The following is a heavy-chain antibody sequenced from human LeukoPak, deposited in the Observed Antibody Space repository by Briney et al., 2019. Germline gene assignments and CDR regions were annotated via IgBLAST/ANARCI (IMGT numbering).Heavy chain of an antibody. V-gene: IGHV3-43*02. Sequence: GGSLRLSCAASGSTFDDYAMHWVRQAPGKGLEWVSLISGDGGSTYYADSVKGRFTISRDNSKNSLCLQMNSLRTEDTALYYCASVTCSGGSCYYYHYGMDVWGQGTTVTVSS. J-gene: IGHJ6*02. CDR3: ASVTCSGGSCYYYHYGMDV. D-gene: IGHD2-15*01. CDR2: ISGDGGST. CDR1: GSTFDDYA.